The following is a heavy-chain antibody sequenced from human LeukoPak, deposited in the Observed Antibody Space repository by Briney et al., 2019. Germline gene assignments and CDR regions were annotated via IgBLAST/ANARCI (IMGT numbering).Heavy chain of an antibody. D-gene: IGHD2-15*01. CDR2: ISGSGGDT. V-gene: IGHV3-23*01. CDR3: ATRFSGGSY. Sequence: RGSLRLSCAASGFTFSSLAMSWVRQAPGKGLEWVSAISGSGGDTYYADSVKGRFSISRDNSKNTLYLQMNSLRADDTAVYYCATRFSGGSYWGQGTLVTVSS. CDR1: GFTFSSLA. J-gene: IGHJ4*02.